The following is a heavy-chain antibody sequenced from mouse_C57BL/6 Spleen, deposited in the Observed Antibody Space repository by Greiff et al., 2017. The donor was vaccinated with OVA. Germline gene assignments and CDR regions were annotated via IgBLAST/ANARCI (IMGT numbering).Heavy chain of an antibody. CDR3: TEYYGSREDFYAMDY. J-gene: IGHJ4*01. Sequence: EVKLVESGGGLVQPGGSMKLSCVASGFTFSNYWMNWVRQSPEKGLEWVAQIRLKSDNYATHYAESVKGRFTISRDDSKSSVYLQMNNLRAEDTGMYYCTEYYGSREDFYAMDYWGQGTSVTVSS. V-gene: IGHV6-3*01. D-gene: IGHD1-1*01. CDR2: IRLKSDNYAT. CDR1: GFTFSNYW.